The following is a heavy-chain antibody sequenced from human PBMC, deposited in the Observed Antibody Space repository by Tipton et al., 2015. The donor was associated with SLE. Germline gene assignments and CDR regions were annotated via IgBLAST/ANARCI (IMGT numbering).Heavy chain of an antibody. V-gene: IGHV3-9*01. CDR1: GFTFDDYS. Sequence: SLRLSCAASGFTFDDYSMHWVRPAPGKGLEWFPGISWNSGHIGYADSVQGRFTISRDNAKSSLFLQMNSLRAEDTALYYCANDIIYGGNSSYYYMGVWGKVTTVTV. CDR2: ISWNSGHI. CDR3: ANDIIYGGNSSYYYMGV. D-gene: IGHD4-23*01. J-gene: IGHJ6*03.